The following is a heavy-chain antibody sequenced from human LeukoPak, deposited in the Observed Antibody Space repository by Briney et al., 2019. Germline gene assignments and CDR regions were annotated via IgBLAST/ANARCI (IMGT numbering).Heavy chain of an antibody. CDR1: GYTFTSYY. Sequence: ASVKVSCKASGYTFTSYYMHWVRQATGQGLEWMGWMNPNSGNTGYAQKFQGRVTMTRNTSISTAYMELSSLRSEDTAVYYCARGTTMVRGVPAYWGQGTLVTVSS. CDR3: ARGTTMVRGVPAY. D-gene: IGHD3-10*01. V-gene: IGHV1-8*02. CDR2: MNPNSGNT. J-gene: IGHJ4*02.